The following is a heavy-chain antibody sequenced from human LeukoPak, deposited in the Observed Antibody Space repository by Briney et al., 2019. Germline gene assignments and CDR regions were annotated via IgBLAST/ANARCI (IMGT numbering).Heavy chain of an antibody. Sequence: GRSLRLSCAASGFTFSSYAMSWVRQAPGKGLEWVSAISGSGGSTYYADSVKGRFTISRDNSKNTLYLQMNSLRAEDTAVYYCAEEPMITFGGVIDPFDYWGQGTLVTVSS. CDR2: ISGSGGST. CDR1: GFTFSSYA. CDR3: AEEPMITFGGVIDPFDY. V-gene: IGHV3-23*01. J-gene: IGHJ4*02. D-gene: IGHD3-16*02.